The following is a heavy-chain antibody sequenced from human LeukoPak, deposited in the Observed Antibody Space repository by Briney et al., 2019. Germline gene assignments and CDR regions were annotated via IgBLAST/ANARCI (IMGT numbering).Heavy chain of an antibody. Sequence: GESLKISCKGSGYSCTSYWICWVRQMPGKGLEWIGIIYPGDSDTRYSPSFQGHVTISADKPISTAYLQWRSLKASDTAMYYCARRYFTAMAEYGMDVWGQGTTVPVSS. V-gene: IGHV5-51*04. CDR2: IYPGDSDT. CDR1: GYSCTSYW. J-gene: IGHJ6*01. D-gene: IGHD5-18*01. CDR3: ARRYFTAMAEYGMDV.